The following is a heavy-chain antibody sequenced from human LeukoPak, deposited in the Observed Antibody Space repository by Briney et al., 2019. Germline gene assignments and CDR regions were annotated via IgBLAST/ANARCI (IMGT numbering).Heavy chain of an antibody. J-gene: IGHJ3*02. V-gene: IGHV4-59*08. Sequence: SETLSLTCTVSGGSVSSYYWSWIRRPPGKGLEWIGYIYYSESTNYNPSLKSRVTISVDTSKNQFSLKLSSVTAADTAVYYCARLRLGVGSAFDIWGQGTMVTVSS. CDR3: ARLRLGVGSAFDI. CDR2: IYYSEST. CDR1: GGSVSSYY. D-gene: IGHD3-16*01.